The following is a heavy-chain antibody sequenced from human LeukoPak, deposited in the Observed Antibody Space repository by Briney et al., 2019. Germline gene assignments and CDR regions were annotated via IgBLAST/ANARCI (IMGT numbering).Heavy chain of an antibody. CDR2: ISGLGERT. J-gene: IGHJ4*02. D-gene: IGHD3-9*01. Sequence: GALRLSCAASGFTFSSYAMSWVRQAPGKGLEWVSGISGLGERTYYADSVKGRFTISRDNSRDTLFLQMSNLRVEDSALYYCAMWREGSRDWFFNYWGQGTVVTVSS. CDR3: AMWREGSRDWFFNY. CDR1: GFTFSSYA. V-gene: IGHV3-23*01.